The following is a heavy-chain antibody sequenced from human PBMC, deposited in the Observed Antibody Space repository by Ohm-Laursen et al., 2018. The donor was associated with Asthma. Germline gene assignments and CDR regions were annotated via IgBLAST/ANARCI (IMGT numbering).Heavy chain of an antibody. J-gene: IGHJ4*02. CDR2: IVVGSGNT. V-gene: IGHV1-58*01. Sequence: SVKVSCKASGFTFTSSAVQWVRQARGQRLEWIGWIVVGSGNTNYAQKFQGRVTMTRDTSTSTVYMELSSLRSEDTAVYYCARDATGGSYDYWGQGTLVTVSS. CDR3: ARDATGGSYDY. D-gene: IGHD3-10*01. CDR1: GFTFTSSA.